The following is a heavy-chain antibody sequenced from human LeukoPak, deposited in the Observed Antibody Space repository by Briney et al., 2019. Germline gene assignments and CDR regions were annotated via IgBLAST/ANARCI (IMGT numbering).Heavy chain of an antibody. D-gene: IGHD2-2*01. J-gene: IGHJ4*02. CDR1: GFTFSSYA. CDR2: ISGSGGST. Sequence: GGSLRLPCAASGFTFSSYAMSWVRQAPGKGLEWVSAISGSGGSTYYADSVKGRFTISRDNSKNTLYLQMNSLRAEDTAVYYCAKNPLGYCSSTSCYTLPVDYWGQGTLVTVSS. CDR3: AKNPLGYCSSTSCYTLPVDY. V-gene: IGHV3-23*01.